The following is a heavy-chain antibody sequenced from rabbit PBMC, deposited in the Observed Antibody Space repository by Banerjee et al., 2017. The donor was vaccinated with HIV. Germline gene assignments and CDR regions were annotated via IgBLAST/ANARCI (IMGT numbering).Heavy chain of an antibody. CDR2: IYGGKSCTT. CDR3: ARDFDF. V-gene: IGHV1S45*01. J-gene: IGHJ4*01. CDR1: GFDFSSSYW. Sequence: QEQLVEYGGDLVQPEGSLTLTCKASGFDFSSSYWICWVRQAPGKGLELIACIYGGKSCTTWYASWAKGRFTISKTSSTTVTLQMTSLTAADTATYFCARDFDFRGPGTLVTVS.